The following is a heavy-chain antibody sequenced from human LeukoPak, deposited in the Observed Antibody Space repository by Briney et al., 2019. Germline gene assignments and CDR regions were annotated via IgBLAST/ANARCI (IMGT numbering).Heavy chain of an antibody. J-gene: IGHJ6*02. Sequence: GGSLRPSCVVSGFSFSDNVFHWVRQAPGKGLEWVTYLSYDGVNAFYADSVKGRFTISRDNSKNTLYMQMSSLRAEDTAVYYCAKTRSIAAQIQYFGLDVWGQGTTVTVSS. V-gene: IGHV3-30*04. CDR2: LSYDGVNA. CDR1: GFSFSDNV. CDR3: AKTRSIAAQIQYFGLDV. D-gene: IGHD6-6*01.